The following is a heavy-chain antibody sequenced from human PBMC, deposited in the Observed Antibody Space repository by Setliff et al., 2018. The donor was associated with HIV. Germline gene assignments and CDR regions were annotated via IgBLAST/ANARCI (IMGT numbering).Heavy chain of an antibody. CDR2: IYYSGST. Sequence: SETLSLTCAVSGYSISSGYYWSWIRQPPGKGLEWIGSIYYSGSTYYNPSLKSRVTISVDTSKNQFSLKLSSVTAADTAVYYCARRGDFFYYAMDVWGQGTTVTVSS. CDR3: ARRGDFFYYAMDV. CDR1: GYSISSGYY. J-gene: IGHJ6*02. V-gene: IGHV4-38-2*01.